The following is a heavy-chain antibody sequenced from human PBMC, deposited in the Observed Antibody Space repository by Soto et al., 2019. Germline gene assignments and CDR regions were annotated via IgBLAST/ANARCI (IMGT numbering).Heavy chain of an antibody. CDR2: IYWDDEK. CDR1: GFSLSTSGVG. CDR3: AHSEGSGSYPNSFDN. D-gene: IGHD3-10*01. Sequence: SGPTLVKPTQTLTLTCTFSGFSLSTSGVGVGWIRQPPGKALERLALIYWDDEKRYSPSLKSRRTITKVTSKNQVVLTMPNMDPGATATYYCAHSEGSGSYPNSFDNWGQGTLVTVSS. J-gene: IGHJ4*02. V-gene: IGHV2-5*02.